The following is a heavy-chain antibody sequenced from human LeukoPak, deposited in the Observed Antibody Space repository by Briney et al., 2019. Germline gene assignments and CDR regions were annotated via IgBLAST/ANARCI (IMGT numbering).Heavy chain of an antibody. CDR2: IYYIGNT. V-gene: IGHV4-59*12. J-gene: IGHJ4*02. CDR3: ARGGGFDMGGYYFDY. CDR1: GGSISNYY. D-gene: IGHD5-12*01. Sequence: SETLSLTCTVSGGSISNYYWSWIRQSPGKGLEWIGYIYYIGNTNYNPSLKSRVTISVDTSKNQFSLNLSSVTAADTAVYYCARGGGFDMGGYYFDYWGQGTLVTVSS.